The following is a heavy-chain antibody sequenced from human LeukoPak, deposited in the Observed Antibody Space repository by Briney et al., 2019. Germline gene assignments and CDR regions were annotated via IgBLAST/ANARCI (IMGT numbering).Heavy chain of an antibody. Sequence: ASVKVSCKVSGYTLTELSMHWVRQAPGQGLEWMGWINTNTGNPTYAQGFTGRFVFSLDTSVSTAYLQISSLKAEDTAVYYCARAVGGYSYGYDGDFDYWGQGTLVTVSS. CDR3: ARAVGGYSYGYDGDFDY. J-gene: IGHJ4*02. D-gene: IGHD5-18*01. V-gene: IGHV7-4-1*02. CDR1: GYTLTELS. CDR2: INTNTGNP.